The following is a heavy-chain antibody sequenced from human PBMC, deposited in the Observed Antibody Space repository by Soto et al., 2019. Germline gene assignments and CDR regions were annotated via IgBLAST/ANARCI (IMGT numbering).Heavy chain of an antibody. Sequence: QVQLQESGPGLVKASETLSLTCTVSGGSVSSDYWSWVRQPPGKGLEWIGYIHNGVRTNYNPSFKSRVTLSVNPARNQVFLDLNSVTAADTAVYYCARTDSGGQWNYWGQGTLVTVSS. J-gene: IGHJ4*02. D-gene: IGHD6-19*01. CDR2: IHNGVRT. CDR1: GGSVSSDY. V-gene: IGHV4-59*02. CDR3: ARTDSGGQWNY.